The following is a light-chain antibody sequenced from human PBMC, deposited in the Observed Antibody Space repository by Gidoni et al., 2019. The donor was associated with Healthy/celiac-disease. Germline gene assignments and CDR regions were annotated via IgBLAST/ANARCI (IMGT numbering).Light chain of an antibody. CDR3: QQSYSTPLT. V-gene: IGKV1-39*01. Sequence: DLQMTQSPSSLSASVGDRVTITCRASQSISSYLNWYQQKPGKAPKLLIYAASSLQSGVPSRFSSSGSGADFTLTISSLQPEDVATYYCQQSYSTPLTFGGGTKVEIK. CDR1: QSISSY. J-gene: IGKJ4*01. CDR2: AAS.